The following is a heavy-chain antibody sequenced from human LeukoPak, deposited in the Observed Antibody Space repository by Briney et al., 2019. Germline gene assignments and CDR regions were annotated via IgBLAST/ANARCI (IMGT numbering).Heavy chain of an antibody. CDR1: GFTFSSYE. Sequence: GGSLRLSCAASGFTFSSYEMNWVRQAPGKGLEWVSYISSSGSTIYYADSVKGRFTISRDNAKNSLYLQMNSLRAEDTAVYYCARGHYYDSSGYDYWGQGTLVTVSS. J-gene: IGHJ4*02. CDR2: ISSSGSTI. D-gene: IGHD3-22*01. CDR3: ARGHYYDSSGYDY. V-gene: IGHV3-48*03.